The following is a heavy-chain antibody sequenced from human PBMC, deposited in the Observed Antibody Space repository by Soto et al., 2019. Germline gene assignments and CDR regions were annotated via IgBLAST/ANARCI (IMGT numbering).Heavy chain of an antibody. D-gene: IGHD6-13*01. CDR2: IDPSDSYT. CDR1: GYSFTSYC. CDR3: ARHGSHDYYYGMDV. Sequence: GESLKISCKGSGYSFTSYCISWVRQMPGKGLEWMGRIDPSDSYTNYSPSFQGHVTISADKSISTAYLQWSSLKASDTAMYYCARHGSHDYYYGMDVWGQGTTVTVSS. J-gene: IGHJ6*02. V-gene: IGHV5-10-1*01.